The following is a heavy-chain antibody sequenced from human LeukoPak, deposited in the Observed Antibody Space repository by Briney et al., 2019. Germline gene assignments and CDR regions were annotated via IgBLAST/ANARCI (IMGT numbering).Heavy chain of an antibody. CDR3: ARDRRDYGGSYWYFDL. Sequence: ASVKVSCKASGGTFSSYAISWVRQAPGQGLEWMGRIIPILGIANYAQKFQGRVTITADKSTSTAYMELSSLRSEDTAVYYCARDRRDYGGSYWYFDLWGRGTLVTVSS. CDR2: IIPILGIA. CDR1: GGTFSSYA. J-gene: IGHJ2*01. V-gene: IGHV1-69*04. D-gene: IGHD4-23*01.